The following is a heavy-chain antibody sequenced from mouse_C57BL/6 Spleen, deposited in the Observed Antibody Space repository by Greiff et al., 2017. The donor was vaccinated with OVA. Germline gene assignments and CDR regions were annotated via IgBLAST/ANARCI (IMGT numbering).Heavy chain of an antibody. J-gene: IGHJ2*01. CDR2: IDPSDSET. CDR1: GYTFTSYW. V-gene: IGHV1-52*01. Sequence: VQLQQSGAELVRPGSSVKLSCKASGYTFTSYWMHWVKQRPIQGLEWIGNIDPSDSETHYNQKFKDKATLTVDKSSSTAYVQLSSLTSEDSAVYYCARSEDYYGSSRPFDYWGQGTTLTVSS. D-gene: IGHD1-1*01. CDR3: ARSEDYYGSSRPFDY.